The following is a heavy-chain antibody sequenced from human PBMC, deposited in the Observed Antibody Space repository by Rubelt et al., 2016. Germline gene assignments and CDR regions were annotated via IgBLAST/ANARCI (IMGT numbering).Heavy chain of an antibody. CDR2: ISYDGSNK. J-gene: IGHJ5*02. CDR3: AKDINKYCSGGSCNACDP. CDR1: GFTFSSYA. Sequence: VQLVESGGGLVQPGGSLRLSCAASGFTFSSYAMSWVRQAPGKGLEWVAVISYDGSNKYYADSVNGRFTISRYNSKNTLYLQMNSLRAEDTAVYYCAKDINKYCSGGSCNACDPWGQGTPVTVSS. D-gene: IGHD2-15*01. V-gene: IGHV3-30*18.